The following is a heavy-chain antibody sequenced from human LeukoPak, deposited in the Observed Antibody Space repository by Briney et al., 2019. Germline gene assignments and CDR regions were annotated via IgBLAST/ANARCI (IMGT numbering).Heavy chain of an antibody. V-gene: IGHV6-1*01. J-gene: IGHJ4*02. Sequence: SQTLSLTCAISGDSVSSNSAAWNWIRQSPSRGLKWLGRTYYRSKWYNDYAVSVKSRITINPDTSKNQFSLQLNSVTPEDTAVYYCARGFYDILTGTYYFDYWGQGTLVTVSS. CDR2: TYYRSKWYN. CDR1: GDSVSSNSAA. D-gene: IGHD3-9*01. CDR3: ARGFYDILTGTYYFDY.